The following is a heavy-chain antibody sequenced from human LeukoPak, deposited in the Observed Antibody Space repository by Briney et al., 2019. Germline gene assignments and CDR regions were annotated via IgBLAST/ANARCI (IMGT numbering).Heavy chain of an antibody. CDR1: EFSVGSNH. CDR2: ISSSSSTI. D-gene: IGHD6-19*01. Sequence: GGSLRLSCAASEFSVGSNHMNWVRQAPGKGLEWVSSISSSSSTIYYADSVKGRFTISRDNAKNSLYLQMNSLRAEGTAVYYCARDQKAVAGNYYYYYYMDVRGKGTTVTVSS. CDR3: ARDQKAVAGNYYYYYYMDV. V-gene: IGHV3-48*01. J-gene: IGHJ6*03.